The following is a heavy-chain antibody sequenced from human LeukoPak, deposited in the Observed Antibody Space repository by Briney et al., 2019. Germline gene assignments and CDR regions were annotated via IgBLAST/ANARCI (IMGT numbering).Heavy chain of an antibody. D-gene: IGHD3-10*01. CDR3: ARGSYFGSGSFDY. CDR1: GGSIRSYY. Sequence: KPSETLSLTCTVSGGSIRSYYWSWIRQPPGKGLEWIAYIYYSGSTNYNPSLKSRVTISVDTSKNQFSLKLSSVTAADTAVYYCARGSYFGSGSFDYWGQGTLVTVSS. CDR2: IYYSGST. V-gene: IGHV4-59*01. J-gene: IGHJ4*02.